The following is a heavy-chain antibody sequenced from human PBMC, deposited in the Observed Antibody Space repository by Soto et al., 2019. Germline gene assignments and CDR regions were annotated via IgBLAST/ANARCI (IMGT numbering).Heavy chain of an antibody. J-gene: IGHJ5*02. CDR2: INHSGST. CDR3: ARGVSGNYYGSGSYLRWFDP. D-gene: IGHD3-10*01. Sequence: QVQLQQWGAGLLKPSETLSLTCAVYGGSFSGYYWSWIRQPPGKGLEWIGEINHSGSTNYNPSLKSRVTLSVDPSKNQFSLKLSSVTAADTAVYYCARGVSGNYYGSGSYLRWFDPWGQGTLVTVSS. V-gene: IGHV4-34*01. CDR1: GGSFSGYY.